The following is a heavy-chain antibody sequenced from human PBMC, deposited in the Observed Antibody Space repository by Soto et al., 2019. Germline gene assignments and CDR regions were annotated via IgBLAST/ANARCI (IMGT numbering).Heavy chain of an antibody. Sequence: EGQLLQSGGGLVQPGESLRVSCAASGFTFSSSGMSWVRQAPGKGLEWVSSISVRGDYRYYADSVKGRFTISRDNSKNTLYLQMNSLTAEDTSVDYCANHGGFAFWGQGTMVAVSS. CDR2: ISVRGDYR. J-gene: IGHJ3*01. V-gene: IGHV3-23*01. D-gene: IGHD4-17*01. CDR1: GFTFSSSG. CDR3: ANHGGFAF.